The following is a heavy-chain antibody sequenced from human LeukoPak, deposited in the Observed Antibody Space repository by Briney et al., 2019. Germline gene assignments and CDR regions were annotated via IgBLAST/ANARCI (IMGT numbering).Heavy chain of an antibody. CDR3: ARAFSGTTVTTPDY. Sequence: ASVKFSCKASGGTFSSYAISWVRQAPGQGLEWMGRIIPILGIANYAQKFQGRVTITADKSTSTAYMELSSLRSEDTAVYYCARAFSGTTVTTPDYWGQGTLVTVSS. J-gene: IGHJ4*02. CDR2: IIPILGIA. V-gene: IGHV1-69*04. D-gene: IGHD4-17*01. CDR1: GGTFSSYA.